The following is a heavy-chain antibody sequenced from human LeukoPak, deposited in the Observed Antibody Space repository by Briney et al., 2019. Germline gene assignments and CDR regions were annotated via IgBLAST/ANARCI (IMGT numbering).Heavy chain of an antibody. D-gene: IGHD6-6*01. CDR3: ARDRGIAARRFDY. J-gene: IGHJ4*02. Sequence: GASVKVSCKASGYTFTGYYMHWVRQAPGQGLEWMGWINPNSGSTNYAQKFQGWVTMTRDTSISTAYMELSRLRSDDTAVYYCARDRGIAARRFDYWGQGTLVTVSS. CDR1: GYTFTGYY. CDR2: INPNSGST. V-gene: IGHV1-2*04.